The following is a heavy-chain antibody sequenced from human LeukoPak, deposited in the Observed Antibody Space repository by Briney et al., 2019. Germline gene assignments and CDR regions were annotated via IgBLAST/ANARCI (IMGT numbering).Heavy chain of an antibody. D-gene: IGHD6-19*01. Sequence: SGGSLRLSCAASGFTFSSHSMTWVRQAPGKGLEWVSAISGSGGSTYYADSVKGRFTISRDNSKNTLYLQMNSLRAEDTAVYYCAKAAGIAVAGTDYWGQGTLVTVSS. CDR1: GFTFSSHS. CDR3: AKAAGIAVAGTDY. CDR2: ISGSGGST. V-gene: IGHV3-23*01. J-gene: IGHJ4*02.